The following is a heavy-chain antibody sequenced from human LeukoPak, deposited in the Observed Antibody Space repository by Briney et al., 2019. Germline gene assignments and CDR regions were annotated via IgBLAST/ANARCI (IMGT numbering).Heavy chain of an antibody. CDR2: IHHSGDT. CDR3: VGLYCGGGCGEGEHWFAP. Sequence: PSETLSLTCTVSGGSISSYHWSWIRQPPGKGLVWIAYIHHSGDTSYNPSLKGRLSISVGTSNNQFSLRLSSVTAADTAMYYCVGLYCGGGCGEGEHWFAPWGQGTLVTVSS. CDR1: GGSISSYH. D-gene: IGHD2-21*02. V-gene: IGHV4-59*06. J-gene: IGHJ5*02.